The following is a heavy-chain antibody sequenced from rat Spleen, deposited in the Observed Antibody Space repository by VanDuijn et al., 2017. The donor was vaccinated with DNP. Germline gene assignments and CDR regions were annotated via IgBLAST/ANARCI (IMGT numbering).Heavy chain of an antibody. CDR1: GFXXXNYX. CDR2: ITHTGDNT. J-gene: IGHJ2*01. V-gene: IGHV5-31*01. Sequence: EVQLVESGGGLVQPGXXLKLSCXXXGFXXXNYXXTWIRPAPGKGLEWVASITHTGDNTYYPDSVKGRFTISRDNAKSTLYLQMNSLRSEDTATYYCTREKTGRDWGQGVMVTVSS. D-gene: IGHD5-1*01. CDR3: TREKTGRD.